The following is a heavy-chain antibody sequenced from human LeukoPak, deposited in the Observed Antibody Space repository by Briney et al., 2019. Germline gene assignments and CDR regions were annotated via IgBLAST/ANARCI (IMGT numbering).Heavy chain of an antibody. Sequence: GESLKISCKGSGYSFSSYRIGWVRQMPGKGPEWMGIIYPGDSDTRYSPSFQGHVSISADKSISTAFLQWSSLKASDTAMYYCARHRSSGGYLENAFDIWGQGTMVTVSS. CDR2: IYPGDSDT. V-gene: IGHV5-51*01. CDR1: GYSFSSYR. D-gene: IGHD2-15*01. CDR3: ARHRSSGGYLENAFDI. J-gene: IGHJ3*02.